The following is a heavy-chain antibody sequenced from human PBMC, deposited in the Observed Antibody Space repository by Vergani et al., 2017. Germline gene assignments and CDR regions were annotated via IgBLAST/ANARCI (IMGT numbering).Heavy chain of an antibody. V-gene: IGHV4-34*01. CDR2: INHSGST. CDR3: ARGYWYFDL. Sequence: QVQLQQWGAGLLKPSETLSLTCAVYGGSISSHYWSWIRQPPGKGLEWIGEINHSGSTNYNPSLTSRVTISVVTSKNQCSLKLSSVTAADTAVYYCARGYWYFDLWGRGTLVTVSS. CDR1: GGSISSHY. J-gene: IGHJ2*01.